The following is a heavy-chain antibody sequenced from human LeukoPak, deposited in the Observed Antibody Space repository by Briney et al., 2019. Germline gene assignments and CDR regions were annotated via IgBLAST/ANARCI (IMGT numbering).Heavy chain of an antibody. CDR2: MNPNSGNT. CDR3: ATKSIEDSYGPGYHYYGMDV. Sequence: ASVKVSCKASGYTFTSYGINWVRQATGQGLEWMGRMNPNSGNTGYAQKFQGRVTMTRNTSISTAYMELSSLRSEDTAVYYCATKSIEDSYGPGYHYYGMDVWGQGTTVTVSS. J-gene: IGHJ6*02. D-gene: IGHD5-18*01. V-gene: IGHV1-8*02. CDR1: GYTFTSYG.